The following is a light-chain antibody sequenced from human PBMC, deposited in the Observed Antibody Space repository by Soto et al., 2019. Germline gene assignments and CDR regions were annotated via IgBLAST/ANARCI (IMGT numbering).Light chain of an antibody. Sequence: EIVLTQSPGTLSLSPGERATLSCRASQSVTSSYLAWYQQKPGQAPRLLIYGASSRATGIPDRFSGSGSGTNFTLTIIRLDPEDFAVYYCQHYGGSPLFTFGPGTKVDI. CDR3: QHYGGSPLFT. J-gene: IGKJ3*01. CDR1: QSVTSSY. CDR2: GAS. V-gene: IGKV3-20*01.